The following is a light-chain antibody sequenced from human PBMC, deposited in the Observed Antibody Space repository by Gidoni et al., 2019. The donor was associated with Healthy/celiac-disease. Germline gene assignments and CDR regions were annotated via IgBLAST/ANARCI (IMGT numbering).Light chain of an antibody. J-gene: IGKJ1*01. CDR3: QQYNNWPRT. CDR1: QSVNSN. V-gene: IGKV3-15*01. CDR2: GAS. Sequence: EIVMTHSPATLSVSPGERATLSCRASQSVNSNLAWYQQKPGQAPRLLIYGASTRATGIPARFSGSGSGTEFTLTISSLQSEDFAVYYCQQYNNWPRTFGQGTKVEIK.